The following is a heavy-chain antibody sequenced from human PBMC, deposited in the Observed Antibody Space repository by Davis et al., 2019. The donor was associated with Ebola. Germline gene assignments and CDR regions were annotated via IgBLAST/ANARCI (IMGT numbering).Heavy chain of an antibody. CDR1: GYTFTNYG. J-gene: IGHJ6*02. CDR3: ARRVISTYYYYGMDV. Sequence: ASVKVSCKASGYTFTNYGISWVRQAPGQGLEWMGWISTYNGNTNYAQKLQGRVTMTTDTSTSTAYMELRSLRSDDTAVYYCARRVISTYYYYGMDVWGQGTTVTVSS. V-gene: IGHV1-18*01. D-gene: IGHD3-22*01. CDR2: ISTYNGNT.